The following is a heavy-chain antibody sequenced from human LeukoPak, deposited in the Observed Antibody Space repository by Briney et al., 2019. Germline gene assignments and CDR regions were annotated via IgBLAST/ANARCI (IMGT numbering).Heavy chain of an antibody. CDR1: GFTFDDYT. Sequence: PGGSLRLSCAASGFTFDDYTMPWVRQAPGKGLEWVSLISWDGGSTYYADSVKGRFTISRDNSKNSLYLQMNSLRTEDTALYYCAKAVELSLRGPFDYWGQGTLVTVSS. V-gene: IGHV3-43*01. CDR3: AKAVELSLRGPFDY. D-gene: IGHD3-16*02. J-gene: IGHJ4*02. CDR2: ISWDGGST.